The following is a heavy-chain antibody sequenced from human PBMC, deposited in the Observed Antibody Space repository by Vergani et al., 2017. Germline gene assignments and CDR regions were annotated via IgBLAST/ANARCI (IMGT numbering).Heavy chain of an antibody. CDR2: IYHRGGA. V-gene: IGHV4-39*01. D-gene: IGHD3-9*01. CDR1: GGSITSSRYY. J-gene: IGHJ4*02. CDR3: ARTECFILRYFHWAL. Sequence: QLHLQESGPGLVKPSETLSLTCTVSGGSITSSRYYWGWIRQPPGKGLEWIGNIYHRGGAYYNPSLKGRVTIFVDTSKNQFSLEVTSVTAADTAIYFCARTECFILRYFHWALWGQGTLVTVSS.